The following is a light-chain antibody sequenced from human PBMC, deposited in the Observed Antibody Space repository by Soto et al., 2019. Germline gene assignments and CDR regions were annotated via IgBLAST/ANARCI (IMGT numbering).Light chain of an antibody. V-gene: IGKV3-20*01. CDR3: QYYGTSLPIT. CDR2: DAF. CDR1: QSVSSSN. Sequence: IVLTQSPGTLSLSPGERATLSCRASQSVSSSNLAWYQQKPGQAPGLLIYDAFSRATDIPDRFSGSGSGTDFTLTISRLEPEDVAVYYCQYYGTSLPITVGQVTRLEIK. J-gene: IGKJ5*01.